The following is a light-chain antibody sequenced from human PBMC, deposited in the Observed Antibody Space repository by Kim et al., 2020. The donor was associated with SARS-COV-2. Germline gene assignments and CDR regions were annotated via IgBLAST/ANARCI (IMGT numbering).Light chain of an antibody. CDR2: EVT. CDR3: SSYAGSNNYV. CDR1: SSDVGNYNS. J-gene: IGLJ1*01. V-gene: IGLV2-8*01. Sequence: GQAVTVCITGTSSDVGNYNSVSWHQQHRGKAPMLIFYEVTRRPAGVPDRFSGYKSGNTASLTVSGLQAEDEAEYYCSSYAGSNNYVSGTGTKVTVL.